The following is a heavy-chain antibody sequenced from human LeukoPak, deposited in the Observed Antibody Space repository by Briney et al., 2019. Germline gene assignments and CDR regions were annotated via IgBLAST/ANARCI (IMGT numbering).Heavy chain of an antibody. CDR1: GFTFSSYA. J-gene: IGHJ4*02. V-gene: IGHV3-30*18. D-gene: IGHD1-20*01. CDR2: IAYDGSNK. Sequence: PGGSLRLSCAASGFTFSSYAIHWVRQAPGKGLEWVAVIAYDGSNKYYADSVKGRLTISRDNSKNTRYLQMNSLRDEDTAMYYCAKDFNWNLLDYWGQGTLVTVSS. CDR3: AKDFNWNLLDY.